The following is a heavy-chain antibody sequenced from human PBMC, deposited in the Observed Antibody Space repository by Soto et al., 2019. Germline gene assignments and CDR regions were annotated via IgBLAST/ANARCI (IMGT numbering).Heavy chain of an antibody. J-gene: IGHJ6*04. Sequence: EVQLVESGGGLVQPGGSLRLSCAASGFTFSNYWMYWVRQAPGKGLEWVSRINSDGSGSSHADSVKGRLTISRDNVKNTLYLHMDSLRAEDTAVYYCARGDCVCGTCYSLAGSFYYSMDVWGNGPRVTVFS. CDR1: GFTFSNYW. CDR3: ARGDCVCGTCYSLAGSFYYSMDV. CDR2: INSDGSGS. V-gene: IGHV3-74*02. D-gene: IGHD2-15*01.